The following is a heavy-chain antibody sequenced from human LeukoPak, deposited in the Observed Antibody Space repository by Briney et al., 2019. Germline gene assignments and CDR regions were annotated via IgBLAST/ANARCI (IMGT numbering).Heavy chain of an antibody. D-gene: IGHD3-22*01. Sequence: PGRSLTLSCAASGFTFSSYAMHWVRQAPGQELEWVAVISYDGSNKYYADSVKGRFTISRDNSKNTLYLQMNSLRAEDTAVYYCARDAYYDSSGYYYDYWGQGTLVTVSS. J-gene: IGHJ4*02. V-gene: IGHV3-30*04. CDR2: ISYDGSNK. CDR1: GFTFSSYA. CDR3: ARDAYYDSSGYYYDY.